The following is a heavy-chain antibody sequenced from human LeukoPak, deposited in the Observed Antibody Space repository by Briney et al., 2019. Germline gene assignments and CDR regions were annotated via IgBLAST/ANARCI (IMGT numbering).Heavy chain of an antibody. D-gene: IGHD1-1*01. CDR3: ARESHETREDY. V-gene: IGHV1-18*01. CDR1: GYTFTSYG. J-gene: IGHJ4*02. Sequence: ASVKVSCKASGYTFTSYGISWVRQAPGQGLEWMGWISANNGDTDYPPKLQDRVTMTTDTYTSTAYMEPRSLRSDDTAMYYCARESHETREDYWGQGTLVTVSS. CDR2: ISANNGDT.